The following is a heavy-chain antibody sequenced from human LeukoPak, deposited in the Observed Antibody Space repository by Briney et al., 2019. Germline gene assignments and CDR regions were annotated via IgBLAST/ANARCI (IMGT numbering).Heavy chain of an antibody. CDR2: ISWNGDSI. J-gene: IGHJ2*01. D-gene: IGHD1-26*01. Sequence: GGSLRLSCAASGFTFDDYPMHWVRQAPGKGLEWVSGISWNGDSIGYADSVKGRFTISRDNAKNSLYPQLNRVRPEDTALYFCAKVVVGATSWYFDLWGRGTLVTVSS. CDR3: AKVVVGATSWYFDL. CDR1: GFTFDDYP. V-gene: IGHV3-9*01.